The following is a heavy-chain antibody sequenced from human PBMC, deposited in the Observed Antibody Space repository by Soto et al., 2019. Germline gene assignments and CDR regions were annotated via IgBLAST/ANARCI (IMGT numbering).Heavy chain of an antibody. D-gene: IGHD2-21*02. CDR1: GGTFSNSA. Sequence: ASVKVSCKASGGTFSNSAISWVRQAPGQGLEWMGGIMPIFRTPDYAQKFQGRVTITADESTTTAYMELSGLRSEDTAVYYCARGGGIVVVTAPYDHWGQGTLVTVSS. J-gene: IGHJ4*02. CDR3: ARGGGIVVVTAPYDH. CDR2: IMPIFRTP. V-gene: IGHV1-69*13.